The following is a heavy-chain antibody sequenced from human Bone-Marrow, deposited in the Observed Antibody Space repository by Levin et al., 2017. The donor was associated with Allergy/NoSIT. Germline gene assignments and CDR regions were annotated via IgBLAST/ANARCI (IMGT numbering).Heavy chain of an antibody. Sequence: SETLSLTCTVSGGSISSGGYYWNWIRQHPGKGLEWIGYIYNSESTYYNPSLKSPVTISVDTSKNQFSLKLSSVTAADTAVYYCARGTRTIFGVVYFDYWGQGTLVTVSS. CDR3: ARGTRTIFGVVYFDY. J-gene: IGHJ4*02. D-gene: IGHD3-3*01. CDR2: IYNSEST. CDR1: GGSISSGGYY. V-gene: IGHV4-31*01.